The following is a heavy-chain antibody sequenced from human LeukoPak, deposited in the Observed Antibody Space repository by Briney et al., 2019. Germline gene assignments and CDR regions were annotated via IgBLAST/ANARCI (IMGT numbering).Heavy chain of an antibody. J-gene: IGHJ3*02. D-gene: IGHD3-3*01. CDR1: GFTFSTYA. V-gene: IGHV3-23*01. Sequence: PGGSLRLSCAASGFTFSTYAMSWVRQAPGKGLAWVSTISDSDGSTYYADSVKGRFTISRDNSKNSLYLQMNSLRAEDTAVYYCAKDRRELRFLEWPLLLGGAFDIWGQGTMVTVSS. CDR2: ISDSDGST. CDR3: AKDRRELRFLEWPLLLGGAFDI.